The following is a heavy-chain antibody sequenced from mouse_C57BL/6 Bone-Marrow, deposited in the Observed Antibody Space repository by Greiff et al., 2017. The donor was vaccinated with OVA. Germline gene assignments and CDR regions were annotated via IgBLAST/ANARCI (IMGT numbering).Heavy chain of an antibody. J-gene: IGHJ3*01. D-gene: IGHD3-2*02. CDR1: GYTFTSYW. V-gene: IGHV1-64*01. CDR2: IHPNSGST. Sequence: QVHVKQPGAELVKPGASVKLSCKASGYTFTSYWMHWVKQRPGQGLEWIGMIHPNSGSTNYNEKFKSKATLTVDKSSSTAYMQLSSLTSEDSAVYYCETAQATSAYWGQGTLVTVSA. CDR3: ETAQATSAY.